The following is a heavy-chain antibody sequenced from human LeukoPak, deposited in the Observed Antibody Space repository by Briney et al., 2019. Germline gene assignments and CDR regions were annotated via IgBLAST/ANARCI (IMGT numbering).Heavy chain of an antibody. V-gene: IGHV3-30-3*01. CDR3: ARGFGYSYGYRSYYYGMDV. CDR1: GFTFSSYA. CDR2: ISYDGSNK. J-gene: IGHJ6*02. D-gene: IGHD5-18*01. Sequence: PGGSLRLSCAASGFTFSSYAMHWVRQAPGKGLEWVAVISYDGSNKYYADSVKGRFTISRDNSKNTLYLQMNSLRAEDTAVYYCARGFGYSYGYRSYYYGMDVWGQGTTVTVSS.